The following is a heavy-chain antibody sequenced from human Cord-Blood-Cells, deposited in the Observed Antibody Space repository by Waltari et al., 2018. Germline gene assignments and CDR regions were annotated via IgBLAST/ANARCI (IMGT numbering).Heavy chain of an antibody. J-gene: IGHJ4*02. V-gene: IGHV1-2*02. CDR1: GYTFTGYY. CDR2: INPNSGGT. CDR3: ASGPMLIDY. Sequence: QVQLVQSGAEVKKPGASVKVSCKASGYTFTGYYMHWVRQAPGQGRKWMGWINPNSGGTNDAQKFQGKVTMTRDTYISTAYMELSRLRSDDTAVYYCASGPMLIDYWGQGTLVTVSS. D-gene: IGHD2-8*01.